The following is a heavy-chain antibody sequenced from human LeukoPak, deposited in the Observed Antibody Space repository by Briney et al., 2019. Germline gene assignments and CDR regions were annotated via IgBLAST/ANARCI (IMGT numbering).Heavy chain of an antibody. CDR2: TRNKANSYTT. CDR3: ARASPGIQLGFDY. Sequence: GGSLRLSCAASGFTFSDHYMDWVRQAPGKGLEWVGRTRNKANSYTTEYAASVKGRFTISRDDSKNSLYLQMNSLKNEDTAVYYCARASPGIQLGFDYWGQGTLVTVSS. V-gene: IGHV3-72*01. D-gene: IGHD5-18*01. J-gene: IGHJ4*02. CDR1: GFTFSDHY.